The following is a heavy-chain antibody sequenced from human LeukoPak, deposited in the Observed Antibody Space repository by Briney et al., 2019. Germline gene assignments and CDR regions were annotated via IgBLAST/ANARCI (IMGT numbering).Heavy chain of an antibody. CDR1: GGSVSSGSYY. CDR2: IYYSGNT. J-gene: IGHJ4*02. V-gene: IGHV4-61*01. CDR3: ARGSPFSVFDY. Sequence: SETLSLTCTVSGGSVSSGSYYWSWIRQPPGKGLDWIGYIYYSGNTNYNPSLKSRVTISLDTSKNQFSLKLSSVTAADTAVYYCARGSPFSVFDYWGQGTLVTVSS.